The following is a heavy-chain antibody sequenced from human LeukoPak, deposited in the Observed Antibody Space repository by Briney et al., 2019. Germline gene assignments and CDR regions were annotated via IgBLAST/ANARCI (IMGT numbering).Heavy chain of an antibody. J-gene: IGHJ5*02. CDR1: GYTFTSYY. Sequence: ASVKVSCKASGYTFTSYYMHWVRQAPGQGLEWMGIINPSGASTNYAQKFQGRVNMTRDTSTNTVYMELGSLRPEDTAVDYCARAAAAGFAYDNFGPRGPGTLVTVSS. V-gene: IGHV1-46*01. CDR3: ARAAAAGFAYDNFGP. D-gene: IGHD6-13*01. CDR2: INPSGAST.